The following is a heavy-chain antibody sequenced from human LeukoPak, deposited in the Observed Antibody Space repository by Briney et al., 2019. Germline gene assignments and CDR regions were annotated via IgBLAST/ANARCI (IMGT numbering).Heavy chain of an antibody. V-gene: IGHV4-34*01. CDR2: INHSGST. J-gene: IGHJ5*02. CDR1: GGSFSGYY. Sequence: SSETLSLTCSVCGGSFSGYYWSWIRQPPGKGLEWIGEINHSGSTNYNPSLKSRVTISVDTSKNQFSLKLSSVTAADTAVYYCASRTYNWFHPWGQGTLVTVSS. CDR3: ASRTYNWFHP. D-gene: IGHD1-1*01.